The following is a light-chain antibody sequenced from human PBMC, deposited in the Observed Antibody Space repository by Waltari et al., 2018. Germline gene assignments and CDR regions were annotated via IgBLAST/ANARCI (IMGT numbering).Light chain of an antibody. Sequence: SYVLTQPPPVSVAPGKTARITCGGNNIGSKSVHWYQQKPGQAPVLVIYYDSDWPSGIPERFSGSNSGNTATLTISRVEAGDEADYYCQVWDSSSDHVVFGGGTKLTVL. V-gene: IGLV3-21*04. CDR3: QVWDSSSDHVV. J-gene: IGLJ2*01. CDR1: NIGSKS. CDR2: YDS.